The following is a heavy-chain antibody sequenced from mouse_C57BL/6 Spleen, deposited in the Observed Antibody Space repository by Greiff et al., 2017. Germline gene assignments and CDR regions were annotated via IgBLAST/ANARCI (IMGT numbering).Heavy chain of an antibody. Sequence: EVHLVESGEGLVKPGGSLKLSCAASGFTFSSYAMSWVRQTPEKRLEWVAYISSGGDYIYYADTVKGRFTISRDNARNTLYLQMSSLKSEDTAMYYCTRDREMGNYYGSSWYFDVWGTGTTVTVSS. D-gene: IGHD1-1*01. CDR3: TRDREMGNYYGSSWYFDV. J-gene: IGHJ1*03. CDR1: GFTFSSYA. CDR2: ISSGGDYI. V-gene: IGHV5-9-1*02.